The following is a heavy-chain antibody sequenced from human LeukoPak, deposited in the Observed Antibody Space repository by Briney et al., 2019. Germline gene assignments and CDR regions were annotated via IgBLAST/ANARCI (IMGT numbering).Heavy chain of an antibody. CDR2: INPNSGGT. D-gene: IGHD6-19*01. Sequence: ASVKVSCKASGYTFTGYYMHWVRQAPGQGLEWMGWINPNSGGTNYAQKFQGMVTMTRDTSISTAYMELSRLRSDDTAVYYCARDQWYSSGWYNEMDAFDIWGQGTMVTVSS. V-gene: IGHV1-2*02. J-gene: IGHJ3*02. CDR1: GYTFTGYY. CDR3: ARDQWYSSGWYNEMDAFDI.